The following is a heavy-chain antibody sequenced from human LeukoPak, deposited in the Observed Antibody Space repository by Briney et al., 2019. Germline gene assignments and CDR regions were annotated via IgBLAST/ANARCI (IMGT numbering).Heavy chain of an antibody. D-gene: IGHD7-27*01. Sequence: GGSLRLSCAASGFTFSSYAMHWVRQAPGKGLEWVAVKSYDGSNKYYADSVKGRFTISRDNAKNSLYLQMNSLRAEDTAVYYCARDPLTGEWRGGQGTLVTVSS. CDR3: ARDPLTGEWR. CDR2: KSYDGSNK. V-gene: IGHV3-30*04. J-gene: IGHJ4*02. CDR1: GFTFSSYA.